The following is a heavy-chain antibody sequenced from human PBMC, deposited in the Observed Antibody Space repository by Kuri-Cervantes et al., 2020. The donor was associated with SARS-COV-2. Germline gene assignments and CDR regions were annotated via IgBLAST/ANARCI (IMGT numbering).Heavy chain of an antibody. J-gene: IGHJ6*02. CDR3: ARVRSGSRKAYYYGMDV. CDR1: GGSISSYY. D-gene: IGHD1-26*01. Sequence: SETLSLTCTVSGGSISSYYWSWIRQPPGKGLEWIGYIYYSGSTNYNPSLKSRVTISVDTSKNQFSLKLSSVTAADTAVYYCARVRSGSRKAYYYGMDVWGQGTTVTASS. V-gene: IGHV4-59*01. CDR2: IYYSGST.